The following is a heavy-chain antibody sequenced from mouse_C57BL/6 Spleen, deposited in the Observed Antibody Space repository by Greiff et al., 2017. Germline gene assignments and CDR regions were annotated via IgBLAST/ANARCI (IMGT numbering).Heavy chain of an antibody. Sequence: QVQLQQPGAELVKPGASVKMSCTASGYTFTSYWITWVKQRPGQGLEWIGDIYPGSGSTNYNEKFKSKATLTVDTSSSTAYMQLSSLTSEDSAVYYCAREGYGNPYYAMDYWGQGTSVTVSS. D-gene: IGHD2-1*01. CDR3: AREGYGNPYYAMDY. CDR2: IYPGSGST. V-gene: IGHV1-55*01. J-gene: IGHJ4*01. CDR1: GYTFTSYW.